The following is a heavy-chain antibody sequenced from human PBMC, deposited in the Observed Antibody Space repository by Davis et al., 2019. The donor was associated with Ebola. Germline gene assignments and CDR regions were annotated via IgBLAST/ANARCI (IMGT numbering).Heavy chain of an antibody. CDR2: ISSSGSTI. D-gene: IGHD3-10*01. CDR3: ARDLVQGVIFYYGMDV. CDR1: GFTFSDYY. V-gene: IGHV3-11*01. J-gene: IGHJ6*02. Sequence: GESLKISCAASGFTFSDYYMSWIRQAPGKGLEWVSYISSSGSTIYYADSVKGRFTISRDNAKNSLYLQMNSLRAEDTAVYYCARDLVQGVIFYYGMDVWGQGTTVTVSS.